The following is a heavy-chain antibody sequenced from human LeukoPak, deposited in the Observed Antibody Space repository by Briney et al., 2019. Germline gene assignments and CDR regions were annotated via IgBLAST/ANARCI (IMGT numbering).Heavy chain of an antibody. Sequence: GGFLRLSCAPSGFTFSSYAMTWVRQAPGKGLEWLSVISGSGGSTYYADSVKGRFTISRDNSKNTLYLQMNSLRAEDTAVYYCAKGMTGYCSSTSCYSFDYWGQGTLVTVSS. CDR2: ISGSGGST. CDR3: AKGMTGYCSSTSCYSFDY. CDR1: GFTFSSYA. V-gene: IGHV3-23*01. J-gene: IGHJ4*02. D-gene: IGHD2-2*01.